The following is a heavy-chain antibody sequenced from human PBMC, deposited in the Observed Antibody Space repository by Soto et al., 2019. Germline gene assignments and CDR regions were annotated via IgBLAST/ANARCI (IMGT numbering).Heavy chain of an antibody. Sequence: GGSLRLSCAASGFTFSSYAMHWVRQAPGKGLEWVAVISYDGSNKYYADSVKGRFTISRDNSKNTLYLQMNSLRAEDTAVYYCAREYSFCSGGSCYNWFDPWGQGTLVTVSS. CDR3: AREYSFCSGGSCYNWFDP. CDR2: ISYDGSNK. V-gene: IGHV3-30-3*01. D-gene: IGHD2-15*01. CDR1: GFTFSSYA. J-gene: IGHJ5*02.